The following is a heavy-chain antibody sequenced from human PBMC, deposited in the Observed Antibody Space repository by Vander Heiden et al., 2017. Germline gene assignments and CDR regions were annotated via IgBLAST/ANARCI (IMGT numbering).Heavy chain of an antibody. D-gene: IGHD3-9*01. CDR3: ARDDILTGYPPNYYYFYGMDV. CDR2: IIPIFGTA. CDR1: GGNFSSDA. Sequence: QVQLVQSGAEVKKPGSSVKVSCKASGGNFSSDAISWERQAPGQGLEWMGGIIPIFGTANYAPKFPGRVPVTADESTSTAYMELSSLRSEDTAVYYCARDDILTGYPPNYYYFYGMDVWGQGTTVTVSS. J-gene: IGHJ6*02. V-gene: IGHV1-69*01.